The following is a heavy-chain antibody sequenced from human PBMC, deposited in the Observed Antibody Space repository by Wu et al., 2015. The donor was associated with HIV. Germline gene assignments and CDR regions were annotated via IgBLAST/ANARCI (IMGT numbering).Heavy chain of an antibody. D-gene: IGHD3-10*01. V-gene: IGHV1-2*02. CDR2: INPNTGGT. Sequence: QVQLVQSGAEVKKPGASVKVSCKASGYTFTGYNIHWVRQAPGQGLEWMGWINPNTGGTNYAQKFQGRVTMTRDTSISTAYMELNRLRSDDTAVYYCASYYGPGSSFDYWGQGTLVTVSS. CDR3: ASYYGPGSSFDY. J-gene: IGHJ4*02. CDR1: GYTFTGYN.